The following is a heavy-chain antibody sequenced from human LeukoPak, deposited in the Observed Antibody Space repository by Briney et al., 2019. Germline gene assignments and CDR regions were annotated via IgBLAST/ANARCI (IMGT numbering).Heavy chain of an antibody. D-gene: IGHD5-24*01. CDR2: IWYDGSNK. CDR1: GFTFSNYS. V-gene: IGHV3-33*06. J-gene: IGHJ4*02. CDR3: AKVRDGYTRYYFDY. Sequence: PGGSLRLSCAASGFTFSNYSMNWVRQAPGKGLEWVAVIWYDGSNKYYADSVKGRFTISRDNSKNTLYLQMNSLRAEDTAVYYCAKVRDGYTRYYFDYWGQGTLVTVSS.